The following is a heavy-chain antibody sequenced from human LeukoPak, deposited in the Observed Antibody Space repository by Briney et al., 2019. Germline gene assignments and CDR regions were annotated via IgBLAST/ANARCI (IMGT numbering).Heavy chain of an antibody. D-gene: IGHD3-22*01. J-gene: IGHJ4*02. CDR1: GFTFSSYA. Sequence: GGSLRLSCAASGFTFSSYAMSWVRQAPGKGLEWVSAISGSGGSTYYADSVKGRFTISRDNSKNTLYLQMNSLRAEDTAVYYCAKSASTSMIVVVLPDYWGQGTLVTVSS. V-gene: IGHV3-23*01. CDR3: AKSASTSMIVVVLPDY. CDR2: ISGSGGST.